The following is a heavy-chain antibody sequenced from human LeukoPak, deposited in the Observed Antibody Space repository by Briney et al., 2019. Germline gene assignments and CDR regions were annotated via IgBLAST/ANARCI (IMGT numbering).Heavy chain of an antibody. Sequence: SETLSLTCTVSGGSISSGDYYWSWIRQPPGKGLEWIGYIYHSGSTYYNPSLKSRVTISVDRSKNQFSLKLSSVTAADTAVYYCASGLRIGWERGDDYWGQGTLVTVSS. V-gene: IGHV4-30-2*01. CDR1: GGSISSGDYY. D-gene: IGHD1-26*01. CDR3: ASGLRIGWERGDDY. J-gene: IGHJ4*02. CDR2: IYHSGST.